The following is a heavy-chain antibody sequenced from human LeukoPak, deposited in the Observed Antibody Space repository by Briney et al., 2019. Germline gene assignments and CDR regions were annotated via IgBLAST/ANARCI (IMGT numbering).Heavy chain of an antibody. V-gene: IGHV1-2*02. CDR1: GYTFTGYY. D-gene: IGHD3-3*01. J-gene: IGHJ4*02. CDR3: ARGNEYYDFWSGYHYFDY. CDR2: INPNSGGT. Sequence: ASVKVSCKASGYTFTGYYMHWVRQAPGQGLEWMGWINPNSGGTNYAQKFQDRVTMTRDTSISTAYMELSRLRSDDTAVYYCARGNEYYDFWSGYHYFDYWGQGTLVTVSS.